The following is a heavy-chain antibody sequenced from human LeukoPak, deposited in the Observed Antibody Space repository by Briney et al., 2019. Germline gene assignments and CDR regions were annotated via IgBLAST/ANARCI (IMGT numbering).Heavy chain of an antibody. V-gene: IGHV4-61*03. CDR1: GGSVSTDYYY. D-gene: IGHD4-17*01. CDR3: ARSGTTVTKGPLDY. CDR2: IYYSGST. J-gene: IGHJ4*02. Sequence: PSETLSLTCTVSGGSVSTDYYYWSWIRQPPGKGLEWIGYIYYSGSTNYNPSLKSRVTISVGTSKNHFSLKLSSVTAADTAVYYCARSGTTVTKGPLDYWGQGALVTVSS.